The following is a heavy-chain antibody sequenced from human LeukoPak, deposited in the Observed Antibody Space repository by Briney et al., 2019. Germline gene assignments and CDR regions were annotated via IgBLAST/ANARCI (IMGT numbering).Heavy chain of an antibody. D-gene: IGHD1-1*01. J-gene: IGHJ4*02. CDR2: INHSGST. V-gene: IGHV4-34*01. CDR1: GGSFSGYY. Sequence: SETLSLTCAVYGGSFSGYYWSWIGQPPGKGLEWIGEINHSGSTNYNPSLKSRVTISVDTSKNQFSLKLSSVTAADTAVYYCARDPSSRRNYWGQGTLVTVSS. CDR3: ARDPSSRRNY.